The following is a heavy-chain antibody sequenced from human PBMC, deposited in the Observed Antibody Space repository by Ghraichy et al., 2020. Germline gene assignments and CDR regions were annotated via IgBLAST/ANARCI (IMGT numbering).Heavy chain of an antibody. CDR2: LNSDGSNI. J-gene: IGHJ3*01. CDR3: ARGRLAAARSTFNL. V-gene: IGHV3-74*01. Sequence: GGSLRLSCAASGFTFSSYWMHWVRQGPGMGLVWVSRLNSDGSNIHYADSVQGRFTISRDNAQNTVYLQMNSLRAEDTAVYFCARGRLAAARSTFNLWCQGTLVTDPS. CDR1: GFTFSSYW. D-gene: IGHD2-15*01.